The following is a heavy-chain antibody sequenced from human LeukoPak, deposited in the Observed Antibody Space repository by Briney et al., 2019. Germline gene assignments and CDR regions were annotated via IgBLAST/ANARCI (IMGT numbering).Heavy chain of an antibody. CDR1: GFTFSSYS. Sequence: PGGSLRLSCAASGFTFSSYSMNWVRQAPGKGLEWVSYISGPGTTTKYADSVKGRFTISRDNDKNSLYLQMNSLRAEDTAVYYCARDWIWGQGTMVTVSS. CDR2: ISGPGTTT. CDR3: ARDWI. J-gene: IGHJ3*02. V-gene: IGHV3-48*01.